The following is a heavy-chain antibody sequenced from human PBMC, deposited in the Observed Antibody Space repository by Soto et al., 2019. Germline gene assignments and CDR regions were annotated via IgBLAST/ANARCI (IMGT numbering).Heavy chain of an antibody. CDR2: ISYDGSNK. CDR3: ARDYYRFNSGYGFSMDV. V-gene: IGHV3-30-3*01. J-gene: IGHJ6*02. Sequence: PGGSLRLSCAASGFTVSSNYMSWVRQAPGKGLEWVAVISYDGSNKYYADSVKGRFTISRDNSKNTLYLQMNSLRAEDTAVYYWARDYYRFNSGYGFSMDVWGQGTTVTVSS. D-gene: IGHD5-12*01. CDR1: GFTVSSNY.